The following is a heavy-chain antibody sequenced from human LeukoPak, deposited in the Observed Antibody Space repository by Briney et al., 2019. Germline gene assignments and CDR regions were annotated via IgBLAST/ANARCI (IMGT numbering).Heavy chain of an antibody. CDR3: ARNMVRGVTDSFDI. CDR2: VHYSGST. D-gene: IGHD3-10*01. CDR1: GVSASSDNYY. V-gene: IGHV4-61*03. J-gene: IGHJ3*02. Sequence: SETLSLTCTVSGVSASSDNYYWSWIRQPPGRGLEWVGCVHYSGSTNYSPSVKSRVTISIDTSRNHFSLKLSSVTAADTAVYYCARNMVRGVTDSFDIWGQGTMVTVSS.